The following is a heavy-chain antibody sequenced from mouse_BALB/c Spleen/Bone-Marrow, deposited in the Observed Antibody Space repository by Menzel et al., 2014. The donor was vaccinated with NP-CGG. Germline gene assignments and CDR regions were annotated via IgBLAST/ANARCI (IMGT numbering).Heavy chain of an antibody. CDR1: GYTFTSSW. D-gene: IGHD2-1*01. CDR2: IHPNSGNT. J-gene: IGHJ1*01. CDR3: AREKTYGNYLWYFDV. Sequence: VQLQQSGSVLVRPGASVKLSCKASGYTFTSSWMHWAKQRPGQGLEWIGEIHPNSGNTNYNEKFKGKATLTVDTSSSTAYVDLSSLTSEDSAAYYCAREKTYGNYLWYFDVWGAGTTVTVSS. V-gene: IGHV1S130*01.